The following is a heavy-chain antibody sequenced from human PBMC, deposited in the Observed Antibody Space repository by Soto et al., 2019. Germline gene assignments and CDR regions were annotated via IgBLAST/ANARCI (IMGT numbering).Heavy chain of an antibody. CDR2: ISTYNGHT. Sequence: QVQLVQCGGEVKKPGATVNVSCKASGYTFTNYGINWVRQAPGQALEWMGWISTYNGHTNSPQKLQGRVTMTRDISTSTAYMELRSLSSDDTAVYYCASVVAARRGDTFAMDVWGQGTTVTVSS. J-gene: IGHJ6*02. CDR3: ASVVAARRGDTFAMDV. V-gene: IGHV1-18*01. CDR1: GYTFTNYG. D-gene: IGHD6-6*01.